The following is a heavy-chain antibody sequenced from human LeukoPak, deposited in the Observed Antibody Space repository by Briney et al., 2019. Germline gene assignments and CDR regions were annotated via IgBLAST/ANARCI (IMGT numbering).Heavy chain of an antibody. D-gene: IGHD6-19*01. CDR3: ARDAVAGTMSWFDP. J-gene: IGHJ5*02. CDR1: GYTFTGYY. Sequence: GASVKVSCKASGYTFTGYYMHWVRQAPGQGLEWMGWINPNSGGTNYAQKFQGRVTMTRDTSISTAYMELSRLRSDDTAVYYCARDAVAGTMSWFDPWGQGTLVTVPS. CDR2: INPNSGGT. V-gene: IGHV1-2*02.